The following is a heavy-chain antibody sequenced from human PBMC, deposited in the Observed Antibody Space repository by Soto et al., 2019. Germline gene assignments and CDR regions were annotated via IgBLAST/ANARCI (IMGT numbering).Heavy chain of an antibody. CDR3: ARGGYYTFWNGSIGTY. D-gene: IGHD3-3*01. Sequence: QLPLVESGGGVVQPGKSLRVSCAASQFTFSSFTMHWVRQAPGKGLEWVAVISNDGRNKFYADSVKGRFTISRDNSKNTLCLQLNSLTADDTAVYYCARGGYYTFWNGSIGTYWGQGTLVTVSS. CDR2: ISNDGRNK. CDR1: QFTFSSFT. V-gene: IGHV3-30-3*01. J-gene: IGHJ4*02.